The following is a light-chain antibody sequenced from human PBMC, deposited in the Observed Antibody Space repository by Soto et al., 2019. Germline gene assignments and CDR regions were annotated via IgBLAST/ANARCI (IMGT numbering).Light chain of an antibody. CDR3: EAGDVSLVV. V-gene: IGLV1-44*01. CDR1: SSNIGTNT. J-gene: IGLJ2*01. Sequence: QSVLTQPPSASGTPGQRVTISCSGSSSNIGTNTVIWYQQLPGAAPKLLIYSDNQRPSGVPDRFSGSKSGTSASLAISGLQSEDEADYYCEAGDVSLVVFGGGTKVTVL. CDR2: SDN.